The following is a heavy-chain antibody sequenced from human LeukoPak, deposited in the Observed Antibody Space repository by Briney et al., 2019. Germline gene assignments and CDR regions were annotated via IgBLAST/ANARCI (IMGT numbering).Heavy chain of an antibody. Sequence: GGSLRVSCAASGFSFSSYSMDWIRQAPGKGLEWVSSISSGSTSIYYADSVKGRFTISRDNAKNSLYLQMNSLRAEDTAVYYCARVTGTTAGDHWGQGTLVSLSS. J-gene: IGHJ5*02. CDR2: ISSGSTSI. V-gene: IGHV3-21*01. CDR3: ARVTGTTAGDH. CDR1: GFSFSSYS. D-gene: IGHD1-1*01.